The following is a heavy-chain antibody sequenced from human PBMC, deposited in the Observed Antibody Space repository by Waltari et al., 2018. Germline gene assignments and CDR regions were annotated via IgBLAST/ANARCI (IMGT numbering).Heavy chain of an antibody. CDR1: GGPISGYY. D-gene: IGHD3-16*01. CDR2: IYGTGNP. Sequence: QVQLQESGPRLVKPSETLSLTCVVSGGPISGYYWNWIRQSAGKGLEWIGPIYGTGNPAYNPSLKSRVTVSADTSKNHVSLNMISVTAADTAMYFCARGGEYFDPWGQGTLVIVSS. J-gene: IGHJ5*02. V-gene: IGHV4-4*07. CDR3: ARGGEYFDP.